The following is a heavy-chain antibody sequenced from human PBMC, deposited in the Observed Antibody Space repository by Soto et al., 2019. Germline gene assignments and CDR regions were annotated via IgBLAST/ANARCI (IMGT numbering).Heavy chain of an antibody. CDR3: ARDDVSSGVFDY. CDR2: IIPIFGTA. Sequence: GASVKVSCKASGGTFSSYAISWVRQAPGQGLEWMGGIIPIFGTANYAQKFQGRVTITADESTSTAYMELSSLRSEDTAVYYCARDDVSSGVFDYWGQGTLVTVSS. V-gene: IGHV1-69*13. D-gene: IGHD3-16*01. CDR1: GGTFSSYA. J-gene: IGHJ4*02.